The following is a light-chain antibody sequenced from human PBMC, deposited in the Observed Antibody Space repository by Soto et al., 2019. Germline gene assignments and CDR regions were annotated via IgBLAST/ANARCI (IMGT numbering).Light chain of an antibody. CDR2: AAS. CDR1: QGISSY. Sequence: DIQLTQSPSFLSASVGDRFTITCRASQGISSYLAWYQQKPGKAPKLLIYAASTLQYGVPSRFSGSGSGTEFTPTISSLQPEDFATYYCQQVNSYPRAFGQGTTVDIK. J-gene: IGKJ1*01. CDR3: QQVNSYPRA. V-gene: IGKV1-9*01.